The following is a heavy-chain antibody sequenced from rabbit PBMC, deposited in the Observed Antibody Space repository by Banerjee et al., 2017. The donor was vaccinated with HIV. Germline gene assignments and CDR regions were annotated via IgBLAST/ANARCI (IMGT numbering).Heavy chain of an antibody. CDR3: ARDVADSSYYIFYL. Sequence: QEQLVESGGGLVQPEGSLTLTCKASGFTLSSSDYMCWVRQAPGKGLEWIACIYGSTGGESHYATWAKGRFTISKTSSTTVTLQMTSLTAADTATYFCARDVADSSYYIFYLWGPGTLVTVS. V-gene: IGHV1S45*01. J-gene: IGHJ4*01. CDR1: GFTLSSSDY. D-gene: IGHD8-1*01. CDR2: IYGSTGGES.